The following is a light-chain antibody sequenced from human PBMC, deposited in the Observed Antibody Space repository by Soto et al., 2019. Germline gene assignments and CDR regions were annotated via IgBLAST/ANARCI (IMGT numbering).Light chain of an antibody. J-gene: IGKJ2*01. CDR3: QQYYVYSVT. V-gene: IGKV1-5*03. CDR2: KAS. Sequence: DIQMTQSPSTLSASVGDRVTITCRASQSISIWLAWYQQKPGKAPKVLISKASSLESGVPSRFSGSGSGTEFILTISSLQPDDFATYYCQQYYVYSVTFGQGTKLEMK. CDR1: QSISIW.